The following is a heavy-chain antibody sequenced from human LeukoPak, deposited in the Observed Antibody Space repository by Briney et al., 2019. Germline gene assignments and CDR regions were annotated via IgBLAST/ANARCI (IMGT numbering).Heavy chain of an antibody. Sequence: APVKVSCKASGYTFTRYGISWVRQAPGHGPEWMGWISPYNGDSNYAQILQGIVTMTTDTSTSTAYIELRCLRADDTAVYYCARGRTTVTTQRYFDRWGRSTLVTVSS. D-gene: IGHD4-11*01. V-gene: IGHV1-18*01. CDR2: ISPYNGDS. J-gene: IGHJ2*01. CDR1: GYTFTRYG. CDR3: ARGRTTVTTQRYFDR.